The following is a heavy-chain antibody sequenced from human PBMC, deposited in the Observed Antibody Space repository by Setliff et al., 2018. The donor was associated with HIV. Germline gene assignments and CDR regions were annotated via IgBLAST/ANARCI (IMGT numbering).Heavy chain of an antibody. V-gene: IGHV1-46*01. CDR3: ASLPRGSGYNYGFRDYYFDQ. CDR1: GYTFTNYY. CDR2: INPTGAST. J-gene: IGHJ4*01. D-gene: IGHD5-18*01. Sequence: GASVKVSCKASGYTFTNYYIHWVRQAPGQGLEWMGVINPTGASTNYAQKFQGRVTLTRDTSTNTAYMELGSLRSEDTAEYYCASLPRGSGYNYGFRDYYFDQWGQGTLVTVSS.